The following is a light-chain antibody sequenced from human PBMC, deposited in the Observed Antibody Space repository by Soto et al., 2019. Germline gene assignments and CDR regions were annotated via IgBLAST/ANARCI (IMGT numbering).Light chain of an antibody. CDR3: RTWYSSLRDII. CDR1: SSNIGNNF. CDR2: EDN. J-gene: IGLJ2*01. Sequence: QSVLSQPPSVSAAPGQKITLSCSGTSSNIGNNFVSWYQQLPGTAPKLLIYEDNRRPSGIPGRFSGSKSGTSATLAITGLQTGDEADYHCRTWYSSLRDIIFGGGTKLTVL. V-gene: IGLV1-51*02.